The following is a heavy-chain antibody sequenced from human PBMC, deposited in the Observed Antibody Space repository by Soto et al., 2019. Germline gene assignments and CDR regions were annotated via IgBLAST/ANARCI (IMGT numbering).Heavy chain of an antibody. D-gene: IGHD5-12*01. Sequence: PSETLSLTCTPTDASVTSASYFWDWIRQPPGKGLEWIGSIYYSGTTYNNPSLKSRVTLSVDTSKNQFSLRLNSVTAADTAVYFCARRRKNGGYSGPAFWGQGTLVTVSS. CDR2: IYYSGTT. CDR3: ARRRKNGGYSGPAF. CDR1: DASVTSASYF. V-gene: IGHV4-39*01. J-gene: IGHJ4*02.